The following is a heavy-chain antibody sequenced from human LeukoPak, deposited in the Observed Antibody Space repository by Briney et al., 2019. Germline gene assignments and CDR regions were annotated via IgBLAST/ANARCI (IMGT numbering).Heavy chain of an antibody. D-gene: IGHD1-26*01. CDR3: AKETSSGNFVTIDC. V-gene: IGHV3-23*01. J-gene: IGHJ4*02. Sequence: GGSLRLSCAASGFTFRSYAMSWVRQAPGKGLEWVSAISSSGGSTYHADSVRGRFTISRDNSKNTQYLQMNSLRAEDTAVYYCAKETSSGNFVTIDCWGQGTLVTVSS. CDR1: GFTFRSYA. CDR2: ISSSGGST.